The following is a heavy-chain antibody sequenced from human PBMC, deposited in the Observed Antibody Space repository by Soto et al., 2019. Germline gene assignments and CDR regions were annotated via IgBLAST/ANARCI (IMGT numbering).Heavy chain of an antibody. Sequence: QVQLQESGPGLVKPSQTLSLTCSVSGGSITSGGYSWTWIRHQPGKALQGIGYVFDSGKTYYNPSLKGRLTISVDTAKNLFSLELSSVTAADTAVYFCARGSGYYRNFDSWGQGTLVSVSS. J-gene: IGHJ4*02. D-gene: IGHD3-3*01. CDR2: VFDSGKT. CDR1: GGSITSGGYS. CDR3: ARGSGYYRNFDS. V-gene: IGHV4-31*02.